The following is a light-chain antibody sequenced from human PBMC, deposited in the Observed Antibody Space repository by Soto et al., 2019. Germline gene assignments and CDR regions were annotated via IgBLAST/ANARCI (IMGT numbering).Light chain of an antibody. CDR1: SSDVGGYNY. V-gene: IGLV2-8*01. CDR2: EVS. CDR3: SSYAGSNRPGV. Sequence: QSALTQPPSASGSPGQSVTISCTGTSSDVGGYNYVSWYQQHPGKAPKLMIYEVSKRPSGVPDRFSGSKSGNTASLTVSGLQAEDEADYYCSSYAGSNRPGVFGGGTKLTVL. J-gene: IGLJ2*01.